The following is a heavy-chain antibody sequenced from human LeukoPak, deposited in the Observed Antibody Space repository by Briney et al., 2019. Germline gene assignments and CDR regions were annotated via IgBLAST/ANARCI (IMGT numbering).Heavy chain of an antibody. D-gene: IGHD2-15*01. CDR1: GFTFSSYS. CDR3: AKDRVVVGFDY. J-gene: IGHJ4*02. V-gene: IGHV3-21*01. CDR2: ITGSSSNI. Sequence: GGSLRLSCAASGFTFSSYSMNWVRQAPGKGLEWVSSITGSSSNIWYADSVKGRFTISRDNAKNTLYLQMNSLRAEDTAVYYCAKDRVVVGFDYWGQGTLVTVSS.